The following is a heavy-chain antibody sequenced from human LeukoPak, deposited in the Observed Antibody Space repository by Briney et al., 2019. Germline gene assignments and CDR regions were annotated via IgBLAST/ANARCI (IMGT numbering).Heavy chain of an antibody. J-gene: IGHJ4*02. D-gene: IGHD1-26*01. CDR3: ARDEPNLYSGSLG. V-gene: IGHV3-7*04. CDR2: IKQDGSEK. CDR1: GFTFSSYW. Sequence: PGGSLSLSCAASGFTFSSYWMSWVRQAPGKGLEWVANIKQDGSEKYYVDSVKGRFTISRDNANNSLYLQMNSLRAEDTAVYYCARDEPNLYSGSLGWGQGTLVTVSS.